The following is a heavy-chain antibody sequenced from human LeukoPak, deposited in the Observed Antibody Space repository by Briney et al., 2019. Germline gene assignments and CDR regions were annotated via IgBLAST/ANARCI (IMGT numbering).Heavy chain of an antibody. CDR3: ASSGSYVAHYYGMDV. Sequence: GGSLRLSCAASGFTFDDYAMHWVRQAPGKGLEWVSLISWDGGSTYYADSVKGRFTISRDNSKNTLYLQMNSLRVEDTAVYYCASSGSYVAHYYGMDVWGQGTTVTVSS. J-gene: IGHJ6*02. V-gene: IGHV3-43D*03. CDR1: GFTFDDYA. D-gene: IGHD3-10*01. CDR2: ISWDGGST.